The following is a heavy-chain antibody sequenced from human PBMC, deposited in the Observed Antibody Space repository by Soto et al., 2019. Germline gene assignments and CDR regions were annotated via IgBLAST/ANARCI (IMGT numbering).Heavy chain of an antibody. CDR2: IKQDGSEK. CDR1: VFTFSSYW. D-gene: IGHD2-21*01. V-gene: IGHV3-7*01. Sequence: GGSLRLSCASSVFTFSSYWMSWVRQAPGKGLEWVANIKQDGSEKNYVDSVKGRFTISRDNAKNSLYLQMNSLRADDTAVYYCASARHIGPWGQGTLVTVSS. CDR3: ASARHIGP. J-gene: IGHJ5*02.